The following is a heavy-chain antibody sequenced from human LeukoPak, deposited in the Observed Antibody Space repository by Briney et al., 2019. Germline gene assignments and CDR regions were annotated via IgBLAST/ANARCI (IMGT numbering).Heavy chain of an antibody. CDR2: ISGSGDGT. CDR3: ARESNYHGSGTGWFDP. D-gene: IGHD3-10*01. CDR1: GFTFSSHG. J-gene: IGHJ5*02. V-gene: IGHV3-23*01. Sequence: GGSLRLSCVASGFTFSSHGMDWVRQAPGKGLEWVSTISGSGDGTYYADSVKGRFTISRDNSKNTLYLQMNTLSAEDTAVYYCARESNYHGSGTGWFDPWGQGTLVTVSS.